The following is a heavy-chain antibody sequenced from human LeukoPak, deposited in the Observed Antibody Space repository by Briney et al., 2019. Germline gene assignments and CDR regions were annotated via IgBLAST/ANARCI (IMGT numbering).Heavy chain of an antibody. D-gene: IGHD4-17*01. Sequence: GGSLRLSCAASGFTFSSYAMHWVRQAPGKGLEWVAVISYDGSNKYYADSVKGRFTISRDNSKNTLYLQMNSLRAEDTAVYYCARTYGDYVLGAFDIWGQGTMVTVSS. J-gene: IGHJ3*02. V-gene: IGHV3-30-3*01. CDR2: ISYDGSNK. CDR3: ARTYGDYVLGAFDI. CDR1: GFTFSSYA.